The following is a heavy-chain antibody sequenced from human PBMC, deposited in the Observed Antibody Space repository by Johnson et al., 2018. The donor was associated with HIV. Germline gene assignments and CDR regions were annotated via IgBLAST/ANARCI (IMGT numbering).Heavy chain of an antibody. Sequence: QVQLVESGGGVVQPGRSLRLSCAASGFTFSSYAMHWVRQAPGTGLEWVAVISYDGSNKYYADSVKGRFTISRDNSKNTLYLQMNSLRAEDTAVYYCASPYYYDSSGSPRYAFDIWGQGTMVTVSS. J-gene: IGHJ3*02. V-gene: IGHV3-30-3*01. D-gene: IGHD3-22*01. CDR1: GFTFSSYA. CDR2: ISYDGSNK. CDR3: ASPYYYDSSGSPRYAFDI.